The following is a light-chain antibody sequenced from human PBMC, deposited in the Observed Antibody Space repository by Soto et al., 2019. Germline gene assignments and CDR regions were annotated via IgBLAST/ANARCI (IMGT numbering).Light chain of an antibody. Sequence: DIVMTQSPLSLPVTPGEPASISCRSSQSLLHSNGYNYLDWYLQKPGQSPQLLIYLGSNRASGVPDRVSGSGSGTDFTLKISRVEAEDVGVYYCMQALQTPWTFGQGIKVEIK. CDR2: LGS. V-gene: IGKV2-28*01. CDR1: QSLLHSNGYNY. CDR3: MQALQTPWT. J-gene: IGKJ1*01.